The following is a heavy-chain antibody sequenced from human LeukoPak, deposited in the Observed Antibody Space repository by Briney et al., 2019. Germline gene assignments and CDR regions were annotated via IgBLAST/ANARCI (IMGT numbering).Heavy chain of an antibody. V-gene: IGHV3-11*01. J-gene: IGHJ4*02. CDR3: ARDEGYSYGPFSFDY. CDR2: ISSSGSTI. CDR1: GFTFSDYY. D-gene: IGHD5-18*01. Sequence: SGGSLRLSCAASGFTFSDYYMSWIRQAPEKGLEWVSYISSSGSTIYYADSVKGRFTISRDNAKNSLYLQMNSLRAEDTAVYYCARDEGYSYGPFSFDYWGQGTLVTVSS.